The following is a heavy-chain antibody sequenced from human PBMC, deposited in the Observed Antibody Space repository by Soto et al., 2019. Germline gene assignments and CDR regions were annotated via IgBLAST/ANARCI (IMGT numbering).Heavy chain of an antibody. J-gene: IGHJ6*02. Sequence: QVQLVESGGGVVQPGKSLRLSCAASGFVFSNYGMHWVRQAPGKGLEWVAVIWSDGSNKYYGDSVKGRFTISRDNSKNTLYPLMNSLGAEDTAVYYCARVSAVGYYYGMDVWGQGTTVTVSS. CDR2: IWSDGSNK. CDR1: GFVFSNYG. CDR3: ARVSAVGYYYGMDV. D-gene: IGHD6-13*01. V-gene: IGHV3-33*01.